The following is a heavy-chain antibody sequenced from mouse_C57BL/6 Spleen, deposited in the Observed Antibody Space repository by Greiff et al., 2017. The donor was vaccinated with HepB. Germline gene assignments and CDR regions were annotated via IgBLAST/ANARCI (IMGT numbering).Heavy chain of an antibody. CDR2: IYPSDSET. Sequence: QVQLQQPGAELVRPGSSVKLSCKASGYTFTSYWMDWVKQRPGQGLEWIGNIYPSDSETHYNQKFKDKATLTVDKSSSTAYMQLSSLTSEDSAVYYCARAYYGSSRSYWYFDVWGTGTTVTVSS. CDR3: ARAYYGSSRSYWYFDV. J-gene: IGHJ1*03. D-gene: IGHD1-1*01. V-gene: IGHV1-61*01. CDR1: GYTFTSYW.